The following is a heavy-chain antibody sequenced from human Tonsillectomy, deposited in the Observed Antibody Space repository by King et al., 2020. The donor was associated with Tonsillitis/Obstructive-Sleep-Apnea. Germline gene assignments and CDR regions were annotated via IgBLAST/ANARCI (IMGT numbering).Heavy chain of an antibody. V-gene: IGHV1-46*01. D-gene: IGHD3-9*01. J-gene: IGHJ4*02. CDR2: INPSGGST. Sequence: VQLVESGAEVKKPGASVKVSCKASGYTFTSYYMHWVRLAPGQGLEWMGTINPSGGSTSYAQKFQGRVTLTRDTSTSTVYMELSSLRSEDTAVYYCARDRTPGYHLPFDYWGQGTLVTVSS. CDR1: GYTFTSYY. CDR3: ARDRTPGYHLPFDY.